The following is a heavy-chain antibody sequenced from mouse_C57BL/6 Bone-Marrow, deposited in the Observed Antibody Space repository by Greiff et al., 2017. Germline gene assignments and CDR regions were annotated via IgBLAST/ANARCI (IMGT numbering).Heavy chain of an antibody. V-gene: IGHV1-69*01. Sequence: QVQLQQPGAELVMPGASVKLSCKASGYTFTSYWMHWVKQRPGQGLEWIGEIDPSDSYTNYNQKFKGKSTLTVDKSSSTAYMQLSSLTSEDSAVYYCARLGIGDYDGPQGYWGQGTTRTVAS. CDR1: GYTFTSYW. CDR3: ARLGIGDYDGPQGY. J-gene: IGHJ2*01. CDR2: IDPSDSYT. D-gene: IGHD2-3*01.